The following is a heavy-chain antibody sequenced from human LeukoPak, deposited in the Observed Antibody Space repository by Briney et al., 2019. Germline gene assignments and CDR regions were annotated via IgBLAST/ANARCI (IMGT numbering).Heavy chain of an antibody. D-gene: IGHD5-24*01. CDR3: AKDRRWLQSPLDY. CDR1: GFIFSSYG. CDR2: IWYDGSNK. V-gene: IGHV3-33*06. Sequence: GGSLRLSCAASGFIFSSYGMHWVRQAPGKGLEWVAVIWYDGSNKYYADSVKGRFTISRDNSKNTLYLQMNSLRAEDTAVYYCAKDRRWLQSPLDYWGQGTLVTVSS. J-gene: IGHJ4*02.